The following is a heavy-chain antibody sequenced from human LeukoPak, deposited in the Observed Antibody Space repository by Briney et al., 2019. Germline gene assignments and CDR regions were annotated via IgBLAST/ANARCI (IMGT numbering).Heavy chain of an antibody. V-gene: IGHV1-2*02. J-gene: IGHJ4*02. CDR1: GYTFSDYY. CDR2: INPNSCGT. CDR3: ARSIVGATPIDY. D-gene: IGHD1-26*01. Sequence: ASVKVSCKASGYTFSDYYMHWVRQAPGQGLEWMGWINPNSCGTNYAQKFQGRVTMTRDTSISTAYMELSRLRSDDTAVYYCARSIVGATPIDYWGQGTLVTVSS.